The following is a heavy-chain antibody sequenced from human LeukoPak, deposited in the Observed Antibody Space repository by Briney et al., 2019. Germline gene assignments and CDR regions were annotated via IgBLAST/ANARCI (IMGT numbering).Heavy chain of an antibody. D-gene: IGHD3-10*01. CDR2: IIPIFGTA. CDR1: GGTFSSYA. Sequence: SAKVSCKASGGTFSSYAISWVRQAPGQGLEWMGGIIPIFGTANYAQKFQGRVTITADESTSTAYMELSSLRSEDTAVYYCARGPSYYYGSGSYYNIWFDPWGQGTPVTVSS. J-gene: IGHJ5*02. V-gene: IGHV1-69*13. CDR3: ARGPSYYYGSGSYYNIWFDP.